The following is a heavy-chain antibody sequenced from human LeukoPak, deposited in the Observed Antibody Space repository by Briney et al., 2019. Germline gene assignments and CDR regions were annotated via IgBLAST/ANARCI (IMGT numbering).Heavy chain of an antibody. D-gene: IGHD3-22*01. CDR3: ARERGDYDSSGYYVGHAFDI. V-gene: IGHV1-46*01. Sequence: ASVKVSCKASGYTFTSYYMHWVRQAPGQGLEWMGIINPSGGSTSYAQKFQGRVTMTRDTSTSTVYMELSSLRSEDTAVYYCARERGDYDSSGYYVGHAFDIWGQGTMVTVSS. J-gene: IGHJ3*02. CDR2: INPSGGST. CDR1: GYTFTSYY.